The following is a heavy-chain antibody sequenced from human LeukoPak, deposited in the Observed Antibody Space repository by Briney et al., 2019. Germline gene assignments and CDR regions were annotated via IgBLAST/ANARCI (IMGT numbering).Heavy chain of an antibody. CDR1: GYTFTGYY. J-gene: IGHJ4*02. CDR2: INPNSGGT. D-gene: IGHD3-3*01. Sequence: GASVKVSCKASGYTFTGYYMHWVRQAPGQGLEWMGWINPNSGGTNYAQKFQGRVTMTRDTSISTAYMELSRLRSDDTAVYYCARGGVGGATIFHYFDYWGQGTLVTVSS. CDR3: ARGGVGGATIFHYFDY. V-gene: IGHV1-2*02.